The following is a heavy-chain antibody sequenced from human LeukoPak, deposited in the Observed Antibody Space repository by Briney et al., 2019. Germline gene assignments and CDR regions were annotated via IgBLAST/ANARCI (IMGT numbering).Heavy chain of an antibody. Sequence: ASVKVSCKASGYTFTGYYMHWVRQAPGQGLEWMGWINPNSGGTNYAQKFQGWVTMTRDTSISTAYMELSRLRSDDTAVYYCAISPSYSSGWNFDYWGQGTLVTVSS. D-gene: IGHD6-19*01. CDR1: GYTFTGYY. CDR2: INPNSGGT. J-gene: IGHJ4*02. V-gene: IGHV1-2*04. CDR3: AISPSYSSGWNFDY.